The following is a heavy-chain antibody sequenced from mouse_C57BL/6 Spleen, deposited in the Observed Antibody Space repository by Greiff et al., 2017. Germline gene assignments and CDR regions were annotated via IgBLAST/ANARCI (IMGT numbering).Heavy chain of an antibody. J-gene: IGHJ4*01. V-gene: IGHV8-8*01. CDR1: GFSLSTFGMG. CDR3: ARIDDYDADYYAMDY. Sequence: QVTLKVCGPGILQPSQTLSLTCSFSGFSLSTFGMGVGWIRQPSGKGLVWLAHIWWDDDKYYNPALKRWLPISKDTSKNQVFIKIANVDTADTATYYCARIDDYDADYYAMDYWGQGTSVTVSS. CDR2: IWWDDDK. D-gene: IGHD2-4*01.